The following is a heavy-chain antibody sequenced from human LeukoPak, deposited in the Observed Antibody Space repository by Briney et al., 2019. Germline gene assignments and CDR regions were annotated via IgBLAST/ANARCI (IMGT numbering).Heavy chain of an antibody. CDR2: IYSGGST. Sequence: GGSLRLSCAASGFTVSSNYMSWVRQAPGKGLEWVSVIYSGGSTYYADSVKGRFTISRHNSNNTLYLQMNSLRPEDTAVYYCARLGSASFDYWGQGTLVTVSS. CDR3: ARLGSASFDY. CDR1: GFTVSSNY. V-gene: IGHV3-53*04. D-gene: IGHD1-1*01. J-gene: IGHJ4*02.